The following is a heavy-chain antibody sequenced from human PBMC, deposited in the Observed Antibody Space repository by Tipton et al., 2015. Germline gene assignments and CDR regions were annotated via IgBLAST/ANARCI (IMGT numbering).Heavy chain of an antibody. J-gene: IGHJ4*02. CDR3: ARGDYYGLCDF. CDR2: VYYSGAT. CDR1: GGSVSSGSYY. D-gene: IGHD3-10*01. V-gene: IGHV4-61*01. Sequence: TLSLTCNVSGGSVSSGSYYWSWIRQPPGRGLEWVGYVYYSGATTYNPSLRSRVSISVDTSKNQFSLNLRSVTAADTAVYYCARGDYYGLCDFWGQGTLVTVSS.